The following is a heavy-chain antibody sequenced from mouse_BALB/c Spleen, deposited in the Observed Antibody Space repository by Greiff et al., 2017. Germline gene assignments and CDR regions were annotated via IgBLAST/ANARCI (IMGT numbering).Heavy chain of an antibody. CDR1: GFSLTSYG. Sequence: VKLMESGPGLVQPSQTLSISCTASGFSLTSYGVHWVRQSPGQGLEWLGVIWSGGSTDYNAAFISRLSISTDNSKSQVFFTMNSLQANDTAIYYCARNEYGYDAMDYWGQGTSVTVSS. J-gene: IGHJ4*01. V-gene: IGHV2-2*02. CDR3: ARNEYGYDAMDY. CDR2: IWSGGST. D-gene: IGHD1-2*01.